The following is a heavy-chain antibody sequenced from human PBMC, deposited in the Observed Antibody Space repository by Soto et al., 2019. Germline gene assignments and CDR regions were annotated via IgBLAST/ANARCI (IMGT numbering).Heavy chain of an antibody. CDR3: ARTRGXMYYDFWSGRPYYGMDV. Sequence: GASVKVSCKASGYTFTSYGISWVRQAPGQGLEWMGWISAYNGNTNYAQKLQGRVTMTTDTSTSTAYMELRSLRSDDTAVYYCARTRGXMYYDFWSGRPYYGMDVWGPGTTVTVSS. CDR2: ISAYNGNT. D-gene: IGHD3-3*01. CDR1: GYTFTSYG. V-gene: IGHV1-18*04. J-gene: IGHJ6*02.